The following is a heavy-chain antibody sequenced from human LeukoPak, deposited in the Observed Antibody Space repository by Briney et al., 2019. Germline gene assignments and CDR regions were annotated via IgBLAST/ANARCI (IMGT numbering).Heavy chain of an antibody. CDR2: IVSNGGTT. D-gene: IGHD1-26*01. CDR1: GFSLSSYA. Sequence: GGSLRLSCSASGFSLSSYAIHWVRQAPGKGLEYVSLIVSNGGTTHYADSVKGRFTISRDNSKKIVYLQMNSLRAEDTAVYYCVKGGRNEYSGNYWGQGTLVTVSS. V-gene: IGHV3-64D*08. J-gene: IGHJ4*02. CDR3: VKGGRNEYSGNY.